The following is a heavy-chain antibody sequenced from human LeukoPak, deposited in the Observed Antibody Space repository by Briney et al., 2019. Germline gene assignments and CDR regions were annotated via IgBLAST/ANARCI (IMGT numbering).Heavy chain of an antibody. CDR3: ARDLGQYYDTSDNWFDP. CDR1: GFTFSGYY. Sequence: QPGGSLRLSCAASGFTFSGYYMHWVRQAPGKGLVWVSRINSDGINTSYADSVKGRFTISRDNAKNTLNLQMNSLRAEDTAVYYCARDLGQYYDTSDNWFDPWGQGTLVTVSS. D-gene: IGHD3-22*01. CDR2: INSDGINT. J-gene: IGHJ5*02. V-gene: IGHV3-74*01.